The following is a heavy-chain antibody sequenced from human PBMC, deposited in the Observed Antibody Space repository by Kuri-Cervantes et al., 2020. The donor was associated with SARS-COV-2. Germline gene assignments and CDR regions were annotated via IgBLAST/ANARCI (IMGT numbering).Heavy chain of an antibody. CDR2: IYYSGST. D-gene: IGHD5/OR15-5a*01. J-gene: IGHJ4*03. V-gene: IGHV4-59*08. Sequence: SQTLSLTCAVYGGSFSGYYWSWIRQPPGKGLGWIGYIYYSGSTNYNPSLKSRVTISVDTSKNQFSLKLSSVTAADTAVYYCARHLPSTEYYFDYWGQGTTVTVSS. CDR1: GGSFSGYY. CDR3: ARHLPSTEYYFDY.